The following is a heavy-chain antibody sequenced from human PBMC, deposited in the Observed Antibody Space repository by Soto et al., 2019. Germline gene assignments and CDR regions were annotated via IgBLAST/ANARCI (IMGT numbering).Heavy chain of an antibody. J-gene: IGHJ6*02. CDR3: AKDSGRGYSYLAYYYYGMDV. V-gene: IGHV3-23*01. D-gene: IGHD5-18*01. Sequence: EVQLLESGGGLVQPGGSLRLSCAASGFTFSSYAMSWVRQAPGKGLEWVSAISGSGGSTYYADSVKGRFTISRDNSKNTLYLQMNSLRAEDTAVYCCAKDSGRGYSYLAYYYYGMDVWGQGTTVTVSS. CDR1: GFTFSSYA. CDR2: ISGSGGST.